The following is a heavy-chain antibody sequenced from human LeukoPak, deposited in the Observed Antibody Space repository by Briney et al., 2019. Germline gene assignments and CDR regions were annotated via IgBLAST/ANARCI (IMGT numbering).Heavy chain of an antibody. J-gene: IGHJ4*02. CDR3: ARGGRYCSSTSCSQSYFDY. V-gene: IGHV4-30-2*01. D-gene: IGHD2-2*01. CDR1: GGSISSGGYY. Sequence: SETLSLTCTVSGGSISSGGYYWSWIRQPPGKGLEWIGYIYHSGSTYYNPSLKSRVTISVDRSKNQFSLKLSSVTAADTAVYYCARGGRYCSSTSCSQSYFDYWGQGTLVTVSS. CDR2: IYHSGST.